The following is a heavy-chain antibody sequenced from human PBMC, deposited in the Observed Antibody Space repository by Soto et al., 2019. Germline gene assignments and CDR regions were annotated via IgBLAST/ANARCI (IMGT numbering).Heavy chain of an antibody. V-gene: IGHV3-21*01. CDR2: IGGSGGYI. CDR1: GFTFSSYS. Sequence: GGSLRLSCAVSGFTFSSYSMNWVRQAPGKGLEWVSSIGGSGGYIYYADSVKGRFTISRDNTKNSLYLQMNSLRAEDTALYYCPRVGWFIPHLNWFDPWAREPWSPSPQ. CDR3: PRVGWFIPHLNWFDP. J-gene: IGHJ5*02. D-gene: IGHD2-8*01.